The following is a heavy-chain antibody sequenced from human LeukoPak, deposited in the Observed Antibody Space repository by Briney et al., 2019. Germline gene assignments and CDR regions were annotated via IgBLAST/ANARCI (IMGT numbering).Heavy chain of an antibody. D-gene: IGHD3-10*01. CDR2: IKSKTDGGTT. J-gene: IGHJ6*04. CDR3: TTGLGPYYYGSGSYPDYYYYGMDV. Sequence: GSLRLSCAASGFTFSNAWMSWVRQAPGKGLEWVGRIKSKTDGGTTDYAAPVKGRFTISRDDSKNTLYLQMNSLKTEDTAVYYCTTGLGPYYYGSGSYPDYYYYGMDVWGKGTTVTVSS. CDR1: GFTFSNAW. V-gene: IGHV3-15*01.